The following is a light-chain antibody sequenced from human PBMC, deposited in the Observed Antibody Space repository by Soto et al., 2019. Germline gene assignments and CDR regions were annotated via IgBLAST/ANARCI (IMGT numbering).Light chain of an antibody. CDR1: SSDVGTYNL. CDR2: EGS. J-gene: IGLJ3*02. CDR3: CAYAGIWV. Sequence: QSALTQPASVSGSPGQSITISCTGTSSDVGTYNLVSWYQQYPGKAPKVMIYEGSKRPSGVSNRFSGSKSGNTASLTISGLQAEDEADYYCCAYAGIWVFGGGTKVTVL. V-gene: IGLV2-23*01.